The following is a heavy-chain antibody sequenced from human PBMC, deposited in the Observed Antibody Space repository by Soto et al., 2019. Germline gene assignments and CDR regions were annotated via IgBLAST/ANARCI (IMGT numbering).Heavy chain of an antibody. Sequence: VQLVQSGAEVKKPWASVQVSCKASGYTFTSYGITWVRQAPGQGLEWMGWISAYNGNTNYAQKLQGRVTRTTDTATSTAYMELRSLRSDDTAVYYCARDRKYGSSEARPAGYWGQGTLVTVSS. CDR3: ARDRKYGSSEARPAGY. CDR1: GYTFTSYG. V-gene: IGHV1-18*04. CDR2: ISAYNGNT. J-gene: IGHJ4*02. D-gene: IGHD6-6*01.